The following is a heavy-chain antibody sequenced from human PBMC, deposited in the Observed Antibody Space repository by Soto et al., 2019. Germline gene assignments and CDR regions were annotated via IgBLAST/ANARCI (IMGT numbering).Heavy chain of an antibody. Sequence: ASVKVSCKASGYTFTSYGISCVRQAPGQGLELMGWISAYNGSTNYAQKLQGRVTMTTDTSTSTAYMELRSLRSDDTAVYYCARDRSAAAGLYYYGMDVWGQGTTVTVSS. V-gene: IGHV1-18*01. CDR1: GYTFTSYG. D-gene: IGHD6-13*01. CDR3: ARDRSAAAGLYYYGMDV. J-gene: IGHJ6*02. CDR2: ISAYNGST.